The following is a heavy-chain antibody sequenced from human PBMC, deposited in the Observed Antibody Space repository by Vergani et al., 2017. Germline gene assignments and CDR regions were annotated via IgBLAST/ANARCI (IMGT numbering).Heavy chain of an antibody. CDR1: GYSFTSYW. CDR2: IDPSDSYT. J-gene: IGHJ6*02. CDR3: ARQVAVAGKWWGPYYYYGMDV. D-gene: IGHD6-19*01. V-gene: IGHV5-10-1*01. Sequence: EVQLVQSGAGVKKPGESLRISGKGFGYSFTSYWISWVRQMPGKGLEWMGRIDPSDSYTNYSPSFQGHVTISADKSISTAYLQWSSLKASDTAMYYCARQVAVAGKWWGPYYYYGMDVWGQGTTVTVSS.